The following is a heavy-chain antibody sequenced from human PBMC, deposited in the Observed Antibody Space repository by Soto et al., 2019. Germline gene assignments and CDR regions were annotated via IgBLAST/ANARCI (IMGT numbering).Heavy chain of an antibody. D-gene: IGHD6-19*01. CDR1: NGAMNSGTSY. Sequence: LSLTCTVSNGAMNSGTSYWDWIRQPPGKGLEWIGNIYYNGNTLYNPSLGSRVRISLDTSKNQFSLTLRSVTAADSAVYYCARTADNWFAPWGQGTLVTVSS. CDR2: IYYNGNT. J-gene: IGHJ5*02. CDR3: ARTADNWFAP. V-gene: IGHV4-39*01.